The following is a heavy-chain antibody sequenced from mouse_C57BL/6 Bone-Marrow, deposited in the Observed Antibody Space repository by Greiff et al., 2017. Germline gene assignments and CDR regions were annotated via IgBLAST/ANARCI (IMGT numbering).Heavy chain of an antibody. J-gene: IGHJ2*01. CDR3: TTMMFDY. CDR1: GFNIKDDY. D-gene: IGHD2-3*01. CDR2: IDPENGDT. Sequence: EVQLQQSGAELVRPGASVKLSCTASGFNIKDDYMHWVKQRPEQGLEWIGWIDPENGDTEYASKFQGKATITADTSSNTAYLQLRILTSEDTVFYCCTTMMFDYWGQGTTLTVSS. V-gene: IGHV14-4*01.